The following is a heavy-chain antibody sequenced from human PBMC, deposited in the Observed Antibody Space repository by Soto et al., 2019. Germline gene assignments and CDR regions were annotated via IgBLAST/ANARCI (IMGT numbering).Heavy chain of an antibody. CDR3: ARAHYGDYGYGMDV. J-gene: IGHJ6*02. CDR2: IYYSGST. D-gene: IGHD4-17*01. Sequence: ETLPLTCTVSLVCIGDHTYYCACIRQPPGKGLEWIGSIYYSGSTSYNPSLKSRVTMSVDTSKKQLSLKLSSVTAADTAVYYCARAHYGDYGYGMDVWGQGTTVTVS. V-gene: IGHV4-39*07. CDR1: LVCIGDHTYY.